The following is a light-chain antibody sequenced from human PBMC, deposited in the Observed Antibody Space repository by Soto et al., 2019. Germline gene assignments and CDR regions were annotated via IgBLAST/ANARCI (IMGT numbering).Light chain of an antibody. Sequence: EIVMTQSPATLSVSQGDRATLSCRASQNIGINFAWYQQRLGQVPRLLLYGASTRASGIPARFSGSGSGTEFTLTISSLQSEDFAVYYCLQYNSWPRTFGQGTKVEL. J-gene: IGKJ1*01. CDR3: LQYNSWPRT. V-gene: IGKV3-15*01. CDR2: GAS. CDR1: QNIGIN.